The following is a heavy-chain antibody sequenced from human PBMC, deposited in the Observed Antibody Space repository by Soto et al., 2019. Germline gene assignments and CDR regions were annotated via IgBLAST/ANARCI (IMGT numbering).Heavy chain of an antibody. CDR3: AREWELRRGAFDI. J-gene: IGHJ3*02. D-gene: IGHD1-26*01. CDR1: VGSISSGGYY. Sequence: SSETLSLTCTVSVGSISSGGYYWSWIRQHPGKGLEWIGYIYYSGSTYYNPSLKSRVTISVDTSKNQFSLKLSSVTAADTAVYYCAREWELRRGAFDIWGQGTMVTVSS. V-gene: IGHV4-31*03. CDR2: IYYSGST.